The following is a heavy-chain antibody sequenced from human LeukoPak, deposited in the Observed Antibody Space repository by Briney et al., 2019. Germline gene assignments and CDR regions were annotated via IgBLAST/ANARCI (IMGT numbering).Heavy chain of an antibody. Sequence: PGGSLRLSCAASGFTFSSYSMNWVRQAPGKGLEWVSYISSSGSTIYYADSVKGRFTISRDNAKNSLYLQMNSLRAEDTAVYYCARNELEWLPPGAFDIWGQGTMVTVSS. CDR2: ISSSGSTI. CDR1: GFTFSSYS. V-gene: IGHV3-48*04. J-gene: IGHJ3*02. CDR3: ARNELEWLPPGAFDI. D-gene: IGHD3-3*01.